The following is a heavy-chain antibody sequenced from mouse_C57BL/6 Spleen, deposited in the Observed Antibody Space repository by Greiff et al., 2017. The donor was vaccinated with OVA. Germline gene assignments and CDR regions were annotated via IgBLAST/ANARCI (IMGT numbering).Heavy chain of an antibody. CDR3: ATLSHYYAMDY. CDR1: GFTFSSYA. Sequence: EVQGVESGGGLVKPGGSLKLSCAASGFTFSSYAMSWVRQTPEKRLEWVATISDGGSYTYYPDNVKGRFTISRDNAKNNLYLQMSHLKSEDTAMYYCATLSHYYAMDYWGQGTSVTVSS. V-gene: IGHV5-4*01. D-gene: IGHD6-1*01. CDR2: ISDGGSYT. J-gene: IGHJ4*01.